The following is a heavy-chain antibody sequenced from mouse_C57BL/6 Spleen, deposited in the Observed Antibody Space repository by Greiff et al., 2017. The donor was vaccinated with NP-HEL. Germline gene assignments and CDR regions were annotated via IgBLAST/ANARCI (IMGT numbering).Heavy chain of an antibody. D-gene: IGHD2-14*01. CDR2: IYPGDGDT. Sequence: QVQLKESGPELVKPGASVKISCKASGYAFSSSWMNWVKQRPGKGLEWIGRIYPGDGDTNYNGKFKGKATLTADKSSSPAYMQLSSLTSEDSAVYFCARWGTPVNRGYFDVWGTGTTVTVSS. CDR1: GYAFSSSW. V-gene: IGHV1-82*01. CDR3: ARWGTPVNRGYFDV. J-gene: IGHJ1*03.